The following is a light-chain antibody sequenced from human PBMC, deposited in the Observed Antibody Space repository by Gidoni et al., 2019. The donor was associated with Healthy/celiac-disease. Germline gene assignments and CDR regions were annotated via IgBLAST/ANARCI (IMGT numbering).Light chain of an antibody. CDR2: AAS. Sequence: DIQMIQSPSSLSASVGDRVTITCRASQSISSYLNWYQQKPGKAPKLLIYAASSLQSGVPSRFSGSGSGTDFTLTISSLQPEDFATYYCQQSYSTLSTFGPGTKVDIK. J-gene: IGKJ3*01. V-gene: IGKV1-39*01. CDR3: QQSYSTLST. CDR1: QSISSY.